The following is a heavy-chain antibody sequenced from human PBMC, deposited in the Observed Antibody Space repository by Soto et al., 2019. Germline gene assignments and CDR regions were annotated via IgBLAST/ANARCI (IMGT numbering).Heavy chain of an antibody. J-gene: IGHJ4*02. V-gene: IGHV3-23*01. CDR3: AKNQERELPRVIDF. Sequence: VGSLRLSCATSGLTFSNYAMSWVRQAPGGGLEWVSSMSGSSSTTYYADSVKGRFTISRDRSKNTLYLQMSSLRAEDTALYYCAKNQERELPRVIDFWGQGTLVTVSS. CDR2: MSGSSSTT. CDR1: GLTFSNYA. D-gene: IGHD1-7*01.